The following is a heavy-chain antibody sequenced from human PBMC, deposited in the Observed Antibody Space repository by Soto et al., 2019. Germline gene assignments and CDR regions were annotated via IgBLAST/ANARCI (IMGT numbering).Heavy chain of an antibody. D-gene: IGHD4-17*01. V-gene: IGHV4-59*01. CDR3: TRVGGYYGDYPNFDY. CDR1: GGSIRSYY. J-gene: IGHJ4*02. CDR2: IYYSGST. Sequence: QVQLQESGPGLVKPSETLSLTCTVYGGSIRSYYWSWIRQPPGKGLEWIGNIYYSGSTNNNPSRKSRVTMSVDMSKTQVSLKLSSVTAADTAVYYCTRVGGYYGDYPNFDYWGQGALVTVSS.